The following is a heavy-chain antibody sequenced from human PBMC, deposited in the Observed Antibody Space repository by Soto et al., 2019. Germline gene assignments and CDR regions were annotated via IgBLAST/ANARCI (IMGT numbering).Heavy chain of an antibody. CDR2: IYATGTT. CDR3: VRDGTKTLRDWFDP. D-gene: IGHD1-1*01. V-gene: IGHV4-4*07. Sequence: KTSETLSLTCAVSGASISGFYWSWIRKSAGKGLEWIGRIYATGTTDYNPSLKSRVMMSVDTSKKQFSLKLRSVTAADTAVYYCVRDGTKTLRDWFDPWGQGISVTVSS. CDR1: GASISGFY. J-gene: IGHJ5*02.